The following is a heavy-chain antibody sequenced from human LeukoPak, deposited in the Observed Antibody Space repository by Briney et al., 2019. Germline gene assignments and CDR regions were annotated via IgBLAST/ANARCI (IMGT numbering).Heavy chain of an antibody. CDR2: IIGSGRTT. D-gene: IGHD6-19*01. V-gene: IGHV3-23*01. CDR3: ARESVAGTI. Sequence: PGGSLRLSCAASGFTFRSFAMSWVRQAPGKGLEWVSGIIGSGRTTFYADSVKGRFTISRDNAKNSLYLQMNSLRAEDTAVYYCARESVAGTIWGQGTLVTVSS. CDR1: GFTFRSFA. J-gene: IGHJ4*02.